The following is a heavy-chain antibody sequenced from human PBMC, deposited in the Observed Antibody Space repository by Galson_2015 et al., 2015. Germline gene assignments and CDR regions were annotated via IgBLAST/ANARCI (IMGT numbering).Heavy chain of an antibody. CDR3: ARQYSSSGYYYYGMDV. V-gene: IGHV5-51*03. Sequence: QSGAEVKKPGESLKISCKGSGYSFTSYWIGWVRQMPGKGLEWMGIIYPGDSDTRYSPSFQGQVTISADKSISTAYLQWSSLKASDTAMYYCARQYSSSGYYYYGMDVWGQGTTVTVSS. J-gene: IGHJ6*02. D-gene: IGHD6-6*01. CDR2: IYPGDSDT. CDR1: GYSFTSYW.